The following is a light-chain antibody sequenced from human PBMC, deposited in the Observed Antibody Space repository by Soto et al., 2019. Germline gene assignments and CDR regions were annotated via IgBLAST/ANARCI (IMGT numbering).Light chain of an antibody. CDR3: QQYYSSPVT. CDR1: QSLLHSSNNKNY. Sequence: DIVMTQSPDSLAVSPGERATINCKSSQSLLHSSNNKNYLIWYQQKPGQPPKLLIYWASTRESGVPERFSGSGSGTDFTLTISSLQTEDAAVYFCQQYYSSPVTFGGGTKVEIK. CDR2: WAS. J-gene: IGKJ4*02. V-gene: IGKV4-1*01.